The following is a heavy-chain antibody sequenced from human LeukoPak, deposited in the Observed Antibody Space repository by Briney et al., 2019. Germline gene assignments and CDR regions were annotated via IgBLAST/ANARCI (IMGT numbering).Heavy chain of an antibody. CDR1: GFTVSSNY. Sequence: PGGSLRLSCAASGFTVSSNYMTWVRQAPGKGLEWVSSISSSSSYIYYADSVKGRFTISRDNAKNSLYLQMNSLRAEDTAVYYCARGGAKPFDYWGQGTLVTVSS. V-gene: IGHV3-21*01. CDR2: ISSSSSYI. J-gene: IGHJ4*02. D-gene: IGHD1-26*01. CDR3: ARGGAKPFDY.